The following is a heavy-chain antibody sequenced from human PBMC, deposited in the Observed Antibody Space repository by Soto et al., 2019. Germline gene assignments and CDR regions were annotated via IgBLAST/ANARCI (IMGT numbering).Heavy chain of an antibody. D-gene: IGHD5-18*01. CDR3: AKPGETAMVMWYFDY. J-gene: IGHJ4*02. V-gene: IGHV3-23*01. Sequence: GGFLRLSCADSGFTFSSYAMSWVRQAPGKGLEWVSAISGSGGSTYYADSVKGRFTISRDNSKNTLYLQMNSLRAEDTAVYYCAKPGETAMVMWYFDYWGQGTLVTVSS. CDR2: ISGSGGST. CDR1: GFTFSSYA.